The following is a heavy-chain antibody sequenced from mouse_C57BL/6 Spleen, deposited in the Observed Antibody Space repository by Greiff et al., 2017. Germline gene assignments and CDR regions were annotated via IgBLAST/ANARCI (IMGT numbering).Heavy chain of an antibody. CDR2: INPNNGGT. J-gene: IGHJ3*01. CDR3: ARRGQLGRFAY. D-gene: IGHD4-1*02. V-gene: IGHV1-18*01. CDR1: GYTFTDYN. Sequence: EVQLQQSGPELVKPGASVKIPCKASGYTFTDYNMDWVQQSHGKSLEWIGDINPNNGGTIYNQKFKGKATLTVDKSSSTAYMELRSLTSEDTAVYYCARRGQLGRFAYWGQGTLVTVSA.